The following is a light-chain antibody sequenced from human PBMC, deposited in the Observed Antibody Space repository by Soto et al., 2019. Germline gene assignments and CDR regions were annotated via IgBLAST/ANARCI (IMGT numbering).Light chain of an antibody. V-gene: IGLV4-69*01. Sequence: QSVLTQPPSVSASLGASVKVTCTRSSGNSNYAIDWHQQQPETGHRYLMTLNTNSSYTKGDGIPDRVSGSSSAAARDLTSSSLEADAEADYYCQTWGTGIVVFGGGTKLTVL. J-gene: IGLJ2*01. CDR1: SGNSNYA. CDR3: QTWGTGIVV. CDR2: LNTNSSY.